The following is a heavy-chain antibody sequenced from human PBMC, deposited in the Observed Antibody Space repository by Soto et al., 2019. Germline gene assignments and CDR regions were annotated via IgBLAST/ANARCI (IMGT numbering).Heavy chain of an antibody. J-gene: IGHJ6*04. CDR1: GFTFSSYE. D-gene: IGHD6-6*01. CDR2: ISSSGSTI. Sequence: PGGSLRLSCAASGFTFSSYEMNWVRQAPGKGLEWVSYISSSGSTIYYADSVKGRFTISRDNAKNSLYLQMNSLRAEDTAVYYCARDQGARPNHYFVMDVWGKGTLVIVSS. V-gene: IGHV3-48*03. CDR3: ARDQGARPNHYFVMDV.